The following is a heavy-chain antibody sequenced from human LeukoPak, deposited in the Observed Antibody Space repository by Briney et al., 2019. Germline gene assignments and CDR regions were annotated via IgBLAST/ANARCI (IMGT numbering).Heavy chain of an antibody. J-gene: IGHJ4*02. D-gene: IGHD6-19*01. CDR1: GGSISSSSYY. CDR3: ARGDSSGHYFDY. Sequence: SETLSLTCTVSGGSISSSSYYWGWIRQPPGKGLEWIGSIYYSGSTYYNPSLKSRVTISVDTSKNQFSLKLSSVTAADTAVYYCARGDSSGHYFDYWGQGTLVTVSS. CDR2: IYYSGST. V-gene: IGHV4-39*01.